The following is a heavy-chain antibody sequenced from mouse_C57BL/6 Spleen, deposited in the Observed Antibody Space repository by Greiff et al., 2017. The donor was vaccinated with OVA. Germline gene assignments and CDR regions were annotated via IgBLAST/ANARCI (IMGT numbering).Heavy chain of an antibody. J-gene: IGHJ4*01. V-gene: IGHV5-17*01. CDR2: ISSGSSTI. CDR1: GFTFSDYG. CDR3: ARVYYGNWDYAMDY. D-gene: IGHD2-1*01. Sequence: EVQRVESGGGLVKPGGSLKLSCAASGFTFSDYGMHWVRQAPEKGLEWVAYISSGSSTIYYADTVKGRFTISRDNAKNTLFLQMTSLRSEDTAMYYCARVYYGNWDYAMDYWGQGTSVTVSS.